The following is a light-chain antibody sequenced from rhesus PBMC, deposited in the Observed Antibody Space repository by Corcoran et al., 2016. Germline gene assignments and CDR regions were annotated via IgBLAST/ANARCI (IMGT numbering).Light chain of an antibody. Sequence: QSVLTQSPSASEAARKSVTISCSGNSSNIGSNDVSWYQQFPGTAPKLLIYSNDQRTSGVSDRFSGSKSGTSASLAISGLQTEDEDADYCAAWDASLSGYIFGAGTRLTVL. CDR1: SSNIGSND. J-gene: IGLJ1*01. V-gene: IGLV1-60*01. CDR3: AAWDASLSGYI. CDR2: SND.